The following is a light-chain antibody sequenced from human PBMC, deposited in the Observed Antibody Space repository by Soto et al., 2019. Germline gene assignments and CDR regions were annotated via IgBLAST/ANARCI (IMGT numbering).Light chain of an antibody. Sequence: DIQMTQSPSSLSASVGDTVTITCRASQDISNYLAWYQQKPGKVPKLLIYGASTLQSGVPLRFRGSGSGTDFTLTISSLQPEDVATYYCQKYDSAPRTFGQGTKV. V-gene: IGKV1-27*01. CDR2: GAS. CDR3: QKYDSAPRT. CDR1: QDISNY. J-gene: IGKJ1*01.